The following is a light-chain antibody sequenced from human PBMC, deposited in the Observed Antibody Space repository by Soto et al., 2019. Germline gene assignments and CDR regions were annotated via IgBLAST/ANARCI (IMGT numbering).Light chain of an antibody. V-gene: IGKV1-5*03. Sequence: DIQMPPSPSTLSGSVGARATITCRASQTISSWLAWYQQKPGKAPKLLIYKASTLKSGVPSRFSGSGSGTEFTLTISSLQPDDFATYYCQHYNSYSEAVGQGTKVDIK. CDR3: QHYNSYSEA. CDR1: QTISSW. J-gene: IGKJ1*01. CDR2: KAS.